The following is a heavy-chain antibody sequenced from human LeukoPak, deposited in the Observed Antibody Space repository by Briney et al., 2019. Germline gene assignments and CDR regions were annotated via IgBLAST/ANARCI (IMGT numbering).Heavy chain of an antibody. Sequence: PGGSLRLSCVVSGLTFSNCRMTWVRQAPGRGLEWVANIKEDGTETSYVGSVKGRFTISRDNAKKSLSLQMNSLRAEDTAVYYCVPYHIVVVTVQTPNFGYWGQGTLVTVSS. CDR1: GLTFSNCR. V-gene: IGHV3-7*02. J-gene: IGHJ4*02. CDR3: VPYHIVVVTVQTPNFGY. D-gene: IGHD2-21*02. CDR2: IKEDGTET.